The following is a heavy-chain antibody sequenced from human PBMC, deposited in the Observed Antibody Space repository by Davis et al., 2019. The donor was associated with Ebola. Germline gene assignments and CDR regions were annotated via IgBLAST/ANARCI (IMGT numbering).Heavy chain of an antibody. D-gene: IGHD2-8*01. CDR1: GSTFSSRG. V-gene: IGHV3-30*02. J-gene: IGHJ4*02. CDR2: IRNDGSNI. CDR3: ANDYMV. Sequence: GGSLRLSCTASGSTFSSRGMHWLRQAPGKGLEWVAFIRNDGSNIYYGDSVEGRFTISRDNSKNTLYLQMNSLRAEDTAVYYCANDYMVWGQGTLVTVSS.